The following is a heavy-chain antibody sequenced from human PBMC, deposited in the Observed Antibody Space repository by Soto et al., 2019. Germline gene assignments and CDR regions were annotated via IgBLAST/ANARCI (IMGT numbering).Heavy chain of an antibody. V-gene: IGHV3-48*03. CDR2: ISNSGDTI. CDR3: ARDGSRFDY. D-gene: IGHD6-13*01. Sequence: GGSLRLSCAASGFTFSTYEMNWVRQAPGKGLEWVSYISNSGDTIYYADSVKGRFTIFRDNARNSLYLQMNSLRVEDTALYYCARDGSRFDYWGQGTLVTVSS. CDR1: GFTFSTYE. J-gene: IGHJ4*02.